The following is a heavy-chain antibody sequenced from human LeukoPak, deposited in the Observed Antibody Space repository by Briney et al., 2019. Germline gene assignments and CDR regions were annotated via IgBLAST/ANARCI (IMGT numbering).Heavy chain of an antibody. D-gene: IGHD3-9*01. CDR3: EKRTEYEILTGYYNPFDY. CDR1: GYSFTSYW. V-gene: IGHV5-51*01. CDR2: IYPGDSGT. Sequence: GESLKISCKGSGYSFTSYWTGWVRQMPGKGLEWMGIIYPGDSGTRYSPSFQGQVTISAAQSISTAYLQWSSLKASDTAIFFFEKRTEYEILTGYYNPFDYWGQGTLVTVSS. J-gene: IGHJ4*02.